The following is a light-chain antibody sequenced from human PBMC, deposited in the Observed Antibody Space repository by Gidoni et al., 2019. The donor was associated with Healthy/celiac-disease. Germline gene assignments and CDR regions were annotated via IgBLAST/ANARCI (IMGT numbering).Light chain of an antibody. CDR2: AAS. V-gene: IGKV1-39*01. J-gene: IGKJ5*01. CDR1: QSISSY. CDR3: QQSYSTPPT. Sequence: DIQMTPSPSSLSASVGDRVTITCRASQSISSYLNWYQQKPGKAPKLLIYAASSLQSGVPSRFSGSGSGTDFTLTIRSLQPEDFATYYCQQSYSTPPTFGQGTRLEIK.